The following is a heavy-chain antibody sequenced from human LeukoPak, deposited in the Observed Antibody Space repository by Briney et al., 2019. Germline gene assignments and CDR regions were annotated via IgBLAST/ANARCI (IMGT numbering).Heavy chain of an antibody. D-gene: IGHD4-11*01. J-gene: IGHJ4*02. CDR1: GYSISSGYY. V-gene: IGHV4-38-2*02. Sequence: PSETLSLTCTVSGYSISSGYYWGWIRQPPGKGLEWIGSIYHSGSTYYNPSLKSRVTISVDTSKNQFSLKLSSVTAADTAMYYCARVTTVTTGPDYWGQGTLVTVSS. CDR2: IYHSGST. CDR3: ARVTTVTTGPDY.